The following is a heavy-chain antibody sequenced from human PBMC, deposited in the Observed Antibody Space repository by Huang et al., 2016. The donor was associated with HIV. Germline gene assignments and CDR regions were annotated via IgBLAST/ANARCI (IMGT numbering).Heavy chain of an antibody. J-gene: IGHJ4*02. CDR3: AKADSGAAAGSLVDY. D-gene: IGHD6-13*01. V-gene: IGHV3-23*01. CDR1: GFTFSSYA. Sequence: EVQLLESGGGLVQPGGSLRLSCAASGFTFSSYAMSWVRQAPGKGLVGVSSSTGRGSSSYDADSVKGRFTISRDNSKNTLYLQMNSLRAEDTAIYYCAKADSGAAAGSLVDYWGQGTLVTVSS. CDR2: STGRGSSS.